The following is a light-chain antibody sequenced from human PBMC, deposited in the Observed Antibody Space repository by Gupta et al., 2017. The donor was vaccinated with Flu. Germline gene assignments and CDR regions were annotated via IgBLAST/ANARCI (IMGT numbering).Light chain of an antibody. CDR3: LQFDSYPRT. CDR2: LAS. CDR1: QDISGF. Sequence: QSTQIHSCRSASVDDRVTLTCRASQDISGFLAWYQQEPGKDPKLLIYLASTLQTGVPPRFSGSGSGTEFTLPINSLQPEDFATYYCLQFDSYPRTFGQGTKVEI. J-gene: IGKJ1*01. V-gene: IGKV1-9*01.